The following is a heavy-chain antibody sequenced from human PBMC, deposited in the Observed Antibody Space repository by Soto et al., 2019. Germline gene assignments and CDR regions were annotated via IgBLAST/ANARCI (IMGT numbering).Heavy chain of an antibody. V-gene: IGHV4-31*03. J-gene: IGHJ3*02. CDR3: AREVVVHLFDI. Sequence: SETLSLTCTVSGGSISSGGYYWSWIRQHPGKGLEWIGYIYYSGSTYYNPSLKSRVTISVDTSKNQFSLKLSSVTAADTAVYYCAREVVVHLFDIWGQGTMVTVSS. CDR2: IYYSGST. D-gene: IGHD3-22*01. CDR1: GGSISSGGYY.